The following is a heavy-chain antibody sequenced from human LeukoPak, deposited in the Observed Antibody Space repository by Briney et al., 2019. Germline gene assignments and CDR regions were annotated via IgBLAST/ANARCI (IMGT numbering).Heavy chain of an antibody. CDR2: MNPNSGNT. CDR1: GYTFTSYD. Sequence: ASVKVSCKASGYTFTSYDINWVRQATGQGLEWMGWMNPNSGNTGYAQKFQGRVTMTRNTSISTAYMELSSLRSEDTAVYYCARGAPQEYCSGGSCPYFDYWGQGTLVTVSS. V-gene: IGHV1-8*01. J-gene: IGHJ4*02. CDR3: ARGAPQEYCSGGSCPYFDY. D-gene: IGHD2-15*01.